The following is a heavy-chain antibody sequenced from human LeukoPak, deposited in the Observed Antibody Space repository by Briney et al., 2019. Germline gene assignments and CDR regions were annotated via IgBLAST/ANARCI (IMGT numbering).Heavy chain of an antibody. CDR1: GYTFTDYY. CDR3: ARVRIGQQLDKYYYYAMDV. J-gene: IGHJ6*02. Sequence: WASVKVSCKASGYTFTDYYMHWVRQAPGQGLEWMGWINPNSGRTNFAQKFQGRVTMTTDTSISTAYMEVSRLRSDDTAVYYCARVRIGQQLDKYYYYAMDVWGQGTTVTVSS. CDR2: INPNSGRT. V-gene: IGHV1-2*02. D-gene: IGHD6-13*01.